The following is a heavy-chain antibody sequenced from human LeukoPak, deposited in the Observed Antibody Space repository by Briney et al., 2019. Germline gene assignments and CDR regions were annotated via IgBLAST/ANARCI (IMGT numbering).Heavy chain of an antibody. CDR3: TRRRGGTSSRDY. D-gene: IGHD6-13*01. J-gene: IGHJ4*02. V-gene: IGHV4-39*01. CDR1: GGSISSGDYY. CDR2: VQYSGST. Sequence: PSETLSLTCTVSGGSISSGDYYWAWIRQPPGQGLEWIGNVQYSGSTYYNPSLKSRVTISLDTSKNQFSLRLSSVTAADTSMYYCTRRRGGTSSRDYWGQETLVTVSS.